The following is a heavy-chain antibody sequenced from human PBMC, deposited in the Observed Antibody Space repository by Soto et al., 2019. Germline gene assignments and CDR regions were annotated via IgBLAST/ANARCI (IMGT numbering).Heavy chain of an antibody. CDR2: IYWDDDK. J-gene: IGHJ4*02. D-gene: IGHD2-21*02. CDR1: GFSLSTSGVG. Sequence: QITLKESGPTLVKPTQTLTLTCTFSGFSLSTSGVGVGWIRQPPGKALEWLALIYWDDDKRYSPSLKSRLTITNDTSKNQVVLTITNMDPVDTATYYCAHRRMVTAFDYRGQGTLVTVSS. CDR3: AHRRMVTAFDY. V-gene: IGHV2-5*02.